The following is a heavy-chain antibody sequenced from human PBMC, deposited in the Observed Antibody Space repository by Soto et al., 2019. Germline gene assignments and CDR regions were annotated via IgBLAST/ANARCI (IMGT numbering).Heavy chain of an antibody. J-gene: IGHJ4*02. CDR3: ARVKTVTGYYFES. CDR1: GFTVSINY. V-gene: IGHV3-53*01. D-gene: IGHD3-9*01. CDR2: TYSSGTT. Sequence: XGSLRLSCAAPGFTVSINYMSWVRQAPGKGLEWVSVTYSSGTTLYADSVTGRFTISRDNSKNTLYLQMNRLRAEDTAVYYCARVKTVTGYYFESWGQGALVTVSS.